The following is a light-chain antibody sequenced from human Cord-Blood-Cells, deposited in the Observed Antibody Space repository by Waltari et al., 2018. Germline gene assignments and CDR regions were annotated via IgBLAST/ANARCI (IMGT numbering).Light chain of an antibody. Sequence: DIVMTQSPLSLPVTPGESASISCRSSQSLLHSNGYNYLDWYLQKPGQSPQLLIYLGSNRASGVPDRFSGSGSGTGFTLKISRVEAEDVGVYYCMQALQTPATFGQGTKVEIK. J-gene: IGKJ1*01. CDR3: MQALQTPAT. CDR1: QSLLHSNGYNY. V-gene: IGKV2-28*01. CDR2: LGS.